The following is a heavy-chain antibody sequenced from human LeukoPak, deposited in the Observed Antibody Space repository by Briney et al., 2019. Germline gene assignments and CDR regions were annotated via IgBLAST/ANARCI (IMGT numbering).Heavy chain of an antibody. CDR2: IYYSGST. CDR1: GGSISSHY. CDR3: ARDSGGATAFDI. V-gene: IGHV4-59*11. D-gene: IGHD1-26*01. J-gene: IGHJ3*02. Sequence: SETLSLTCTVSGGSISSHYWSWIRQPPGEGLEWIGYIYYSGSTNYNPSLKSRVTISVDTSKNQFSLKLSSVTAADTAVYYCARDSGGATAFDIWGQGTMVTVSS.